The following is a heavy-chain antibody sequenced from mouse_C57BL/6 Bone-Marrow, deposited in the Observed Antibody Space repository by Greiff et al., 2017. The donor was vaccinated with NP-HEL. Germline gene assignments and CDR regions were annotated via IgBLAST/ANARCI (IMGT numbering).Heavy chain of an antibody. Sequence: QVQLQQPGAELVKPGASVKLSCKASGYTFTSYWMHWVKQRPGQGLEWIGMIHPNSGSTKYNEKFKSKATLTVDKPSSTASMQLSSLTSEDYAVYYCAPLRMDYWGQGTSVTVSS. V-gene: IGHV1-64*01. CDR3: APLRMDY. CDR2: IHPNSGST. CDR1: GYTFTSYW. J-gene: IGHJ4*01.